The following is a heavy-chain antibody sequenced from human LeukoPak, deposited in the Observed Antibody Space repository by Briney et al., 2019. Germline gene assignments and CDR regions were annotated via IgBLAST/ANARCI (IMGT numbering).Heavy chain of an antibody. V-gene: IGHV1-69*05. CDR2: IIPIFGTA. D-gene: IGHD3-22*01. J-gene: IGHJ4*02. Sequence: PVKVSCKASGGTFSSYAISWVRQAPGQGLEWMGGIIPIFGTANYAQKFQGRVTITTDESTSTAYMELSSLRSEDTAVYYCASGYYDSSGYYLPLFDYWGQGTLVTVSS. CDR3: ASGYYDSSGYYLPLFDY. CDR1: GGTFSSYA.